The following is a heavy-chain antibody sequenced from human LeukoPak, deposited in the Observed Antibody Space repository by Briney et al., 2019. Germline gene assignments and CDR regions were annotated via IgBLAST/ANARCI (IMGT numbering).Heavy chain of an antibody. V-gene: IGHV1-69*05. CDR3: AGPRGGRAGAGTGGGGYYYYMDV. CDR2: IIPIFRTA. J-gene: IGHJ6*03. CDR1: GGTFNNYA. D-gene: IGHD6-19*01. Sequence: SVKVSCKASGGTFNNYAINWVRQAPGQGLEWMGRIIPIFRTANYAQKFQGRVTVITDESTNTAYMELSSLRSEDTAVYYCAGPRGGRAGAGTGGGGYYYYMDVWGKGTTVTVSS.